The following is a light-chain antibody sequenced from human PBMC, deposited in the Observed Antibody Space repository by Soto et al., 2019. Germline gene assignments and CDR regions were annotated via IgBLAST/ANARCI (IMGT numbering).Light chain of an antibody. J-gene: IGKJ1*01. V-gene: IGKV1-5*01. CDR1: QTISSW. Sequence: DIQMTQSPSTLSGSVGDRVTITCRASQTISSWLAWYQQKPGKAPKVLIWDASTLQRGVPSRFSGSGSGTEFTLTISSLQPEDFATYYCQQYNSYSPTFGQGTKVDIK. CDR3: QQYNSYSPT. CDR2: DAS.